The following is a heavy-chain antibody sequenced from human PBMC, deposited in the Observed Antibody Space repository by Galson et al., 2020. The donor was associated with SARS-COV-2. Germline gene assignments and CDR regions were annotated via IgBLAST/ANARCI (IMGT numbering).Heavy chain of an antibody. CDR1: GFTFSSYG. D-gene: IGHD3-3*01. J-gene: IGHJ6*03. V-gene: IGHV3-33*06. CDR3: AKDLPIFWSGYRDMDV. Sequence: GGSLRLSCAASGFTFSSYGMHWVRQAPGKGLEWVAVIWYDGSNKYYADSVKGRFTISRDNSKNTLYLQMNSLRAEDTAVYYCAKDLPIFWSGYRDMDVWGKGTTFTVSS. CDR2: IWYDGSNK.